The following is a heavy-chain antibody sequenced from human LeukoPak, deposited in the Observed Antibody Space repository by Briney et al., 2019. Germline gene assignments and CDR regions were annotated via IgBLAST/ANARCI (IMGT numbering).Heavy chain of an antibody. Sequence: GGSLRLSCAASGFSSSTYEVHWVRQPPGKGLEWVSAIGVAGDTFYRGSVKGRFTISSEDAKHSVYLQMNSLRAGDTAVYYCAREVMGEALGAFDIWGQGTLVTVSS. V-gene: IGHV3-13*01. CDR1: GFSSSTYE. CDR3: AREVMGEALGAFDI. D-gene: IGHD1-26*01. J-gene: IGHJ3*02. CDR2: IGVAGDT.